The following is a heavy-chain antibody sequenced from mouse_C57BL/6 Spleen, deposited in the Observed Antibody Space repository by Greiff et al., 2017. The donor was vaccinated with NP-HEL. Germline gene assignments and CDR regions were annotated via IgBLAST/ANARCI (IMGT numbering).Heavy chain of an antibody. V-gene: IGHV1-82*01. D-gene: IGHD2-12*01. CDR2: IYPGDGDT. J-gene: IGHJ2*01. Sequence: VKLVESGPELVKPGASVKISCKASGYAFSSSWMNWVKQRPGKGLEWIGRIYPGDGDTKYNGKFKGKATLTADKSSSTAYMQLSILTSEDSAVYFCARQKDYSLDYWGQGTTLTVST. CDR3: ARQKDYSLDY. CDR1: GYAFSSSW.